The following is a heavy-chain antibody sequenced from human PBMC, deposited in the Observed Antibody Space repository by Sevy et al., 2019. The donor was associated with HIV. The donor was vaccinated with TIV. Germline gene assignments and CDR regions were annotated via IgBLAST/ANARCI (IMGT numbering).Heavy chain of an antibody. J-gene: IGHJ5*02. Sequence: ASVKVSCKASGGTFSSYAISWVRQAPGQGLEWMGGIIPIFGTANYAQKFQGRVTITADKSTSTAYMGLSSLRSEDTAVYYCARTDLNRGWFDPWGQGTLVTVSS. CDR2: IIPIFGTA. CDR3: ARTDLNRGWFDP. CDR1: GGTFSSYA. V-gene: IGHV1-69*06.